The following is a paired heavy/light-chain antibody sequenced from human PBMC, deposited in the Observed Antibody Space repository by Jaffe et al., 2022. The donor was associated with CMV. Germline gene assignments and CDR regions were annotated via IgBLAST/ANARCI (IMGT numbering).Heavy chain of an antibody. CDR1: GFTFSNSR. V-gene: IGHV3-7*03. D-gene: IGHD1-1*01. Sequence: EVQLVESGGGLVQPGGSLRISCAASGFTFSNSRMSWVRQAPGKGLEWVANINQDGSERYNEGSVKGRFTISRDNSKNSIYLQMNSLRAEDTAVYYCARYLERAKGAKSFEYWGQGILVTVSS. J-gene: IGHJ4*02. CDR3: ARYLERAKGAKSFEY. CDR2: INQDGSER.
Light chain of an antibody. J-gene: IGKJ1*01. CDR2: KAS. Sequence: DIQMTQSPSTLSASVGDRVTLTCRASQSINSWLAWYQQKPGRAPKLLIYKASSLESGVPSRFSGSGSGTEFTLTITSLQPDDFATYYCQQYNNGYSFGQGTKVEIK. CDR1: QSINSW. V-gene: IGKV1-5*03. CDR3: QQYNNGYS.